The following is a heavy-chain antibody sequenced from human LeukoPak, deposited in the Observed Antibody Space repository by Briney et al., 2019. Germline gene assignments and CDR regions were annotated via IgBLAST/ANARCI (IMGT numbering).Heavy chain of an antibody. Sequence: ASVKVSCKASGYTFTGYYIHWVRQAPGQGLEWMGWINPDSGGTNYAQKFQGRVTMTRDTSIRTAYMELSRLRSDDTAVYYCARVLFYSSGNKSTLVDYWGQGTLVTVSS. CDR1: GYTFTGYY. J-gene: IGHJ4*02. V-gene: IGHV1-2*02. CDR3: ARVLFYSSGNKSTLVDY. CDR2: INPDSGGT. D-gene: IGHD6-19*01.